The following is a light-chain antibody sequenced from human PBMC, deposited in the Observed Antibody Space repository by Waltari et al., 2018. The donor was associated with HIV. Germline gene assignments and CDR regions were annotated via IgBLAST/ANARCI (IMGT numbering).Light chain of an antibody. Sequence: EIVLTQSPGTLSLSPGYRATLSCRASQGIRSHFLAWYRQKPGQAPTLLIYGASSRATDIPDRFSGSGSETDFTLTIIRLEPEDFAVYYCQQYGSTPWTFGQGTKVEIK. J-gene: IGKJ1*01. CDR1: QGIRSHF. V-gene: IGKV3-20*01. CDR3: QQYGSTPWT. CDR2: GAS.